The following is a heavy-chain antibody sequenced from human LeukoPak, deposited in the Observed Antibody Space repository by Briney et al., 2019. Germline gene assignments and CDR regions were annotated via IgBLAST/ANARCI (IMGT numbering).Heavy chain of an antibody. CDR1: GFTFSTFS. CDR2: ISSTSRST. J-gene: IGHJ4*02. CDR3: ARDRPPRPFDY. Sequence: GGSLRPSCAASGFTFSTFSMNWVRQAPGKRLEWLSYISSTSRSTYYAASVKGRFTISRDNANNSLYLQMSGLKVEDTAVYYCARDRPPRPFDYWGPGVLVTVSS. V-gene: IGHV3-48*01. D-gene: IGHD6-6*01.